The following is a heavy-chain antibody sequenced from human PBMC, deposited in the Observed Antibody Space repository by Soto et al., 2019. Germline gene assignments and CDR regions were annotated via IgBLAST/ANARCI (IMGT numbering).Heavy chain of an antibody. CDR2: ISSSSSTI. Sequence: EVQLVESGGGLVQPGGSLRLSCAASGFTFSSYSMNWVRQAPGKGLEWVSSISSSSSTIYYADSVKGRFTISRDNAKNSLYLQMNSLRDADSAVYYCARDWSYQSLWGQGTLVTVSS. V-gene: IGHV3-48*02. D-gene: IGHD1-26*01. CDR1: GFTFSSYS. CDR3: ARDWSYQSL. J-gene: IGHJ4*02.